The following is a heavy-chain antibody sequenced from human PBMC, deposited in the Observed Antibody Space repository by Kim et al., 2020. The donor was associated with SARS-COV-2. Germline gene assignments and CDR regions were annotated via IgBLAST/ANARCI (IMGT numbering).Heavy chain of an antibody. V-gene: IGHV1-46*01. CDR3: ARDSGLPAAIASIMGY. D-gene: IGHD2-2*02. J-gene: IGHJ4*02. Sequence: KFQGRVTMTRDTSTSTVYMELSSLRSEDTAVYYCARDSGLPAAIASIMGYWGQGTLVTVSS.